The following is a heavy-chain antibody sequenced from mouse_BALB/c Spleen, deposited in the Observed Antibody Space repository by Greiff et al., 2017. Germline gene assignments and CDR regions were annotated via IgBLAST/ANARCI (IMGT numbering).Heavy chain of an antibody. D-gene: IGHD2-10*02. J-gene: IGHJ3*01. Sequence: VMLVESGPGLVAPSQSLSITCTVSGFSLTSYGVHWVRQPPGKGLEWLGVIWAGGSTNYNSALMSRLSISKDNSKSQVFLKMNSLQTDDTAMYYCARGEYGNYVAYWGQGTLVTVSA. CDR1: GFSLTSYG. CDR2: IWAGGST. CDR3: ARGEYGNYVAY. V-gene: IGHV2-9*02.